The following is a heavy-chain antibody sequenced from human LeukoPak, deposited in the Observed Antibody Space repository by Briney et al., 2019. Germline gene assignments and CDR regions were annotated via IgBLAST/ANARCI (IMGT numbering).Heavy chain of an antibody. D-gene: IGHD1-26*01. CDR1: GGSVSSGSYY. Sequence: DPSETLSLTCTVSGGSVSSGSYYWSWIRQPPGKGLEWIGYIYYSGSTNYNPSLKSRATISVDTSKNPFSLKLSSVTAADTAVYYCARDSWESPGGFDSWGPGTLVTVSS. CDR3: ARDSWESPGGFDS. J-gene: IGHJ4*02. V-gene: IGHV4-61*01. CDR2: IYYSGST.